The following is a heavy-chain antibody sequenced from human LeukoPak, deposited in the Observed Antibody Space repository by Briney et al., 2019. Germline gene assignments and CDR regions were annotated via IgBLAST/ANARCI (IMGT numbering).Heavy chain of an antibody. V-gene: IGHV1-18*01. Sequence: ASVKVSCKASGYSFSVYGISWVRQAPGQGLEWMGWISGNHGNTDYAQKLQGRVTMTTDTSTSTAYMELRSLRSDDTAVYYCARDYDHYDSGGNENRHWFDPWGQGTLVIVSS. CDR3: ARDYDHYDSGGNENRHWFDP. D-gene: IGHD3-10*01. CDR2: ISGNHGNT. J-gene: IGHJ5*02. CDR1: GYSFSVYG.